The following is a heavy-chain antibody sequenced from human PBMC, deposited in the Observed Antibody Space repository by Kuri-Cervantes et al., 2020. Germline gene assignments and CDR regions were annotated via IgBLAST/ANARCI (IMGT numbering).Heavy chain of an antibody. CDR3: TKGGKGLYLDY. Sequence: GGSLRLSCAASGFTFSSYSMNWVRQAPGKGLEWVSGISWNSGSIGYADSVKGRFTISRDNAKNTLYLQMNSLGAEDTAVYYCTKGGKGLYLDYWGQGTLVTVSS. CDR2: ISWNSGSI. J-gene: IGHJ4*02. V-gene: IGHV3-9*01. CDR1: GFTFSSYS. D-gene: IGHD2-15*01.